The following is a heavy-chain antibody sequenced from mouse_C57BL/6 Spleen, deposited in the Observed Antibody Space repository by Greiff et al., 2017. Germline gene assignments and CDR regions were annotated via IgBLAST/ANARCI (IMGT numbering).Heavy chain of an antibody. V-gene: IGHV1-42*01. CDR2: INPSTGGT. CDR1: GYSFTGYY. Sequence: VQLKESGPELVKPGASVKISCKASGYSFTGYYMNWVKQSPEKSLEWIGEINPSTGGTTYNQKFKAKATLTVDKSSSTAYMQLKSLTSEDSAVYYCARAETGAWFAYWGQGTLVTVSA. D-gene: IGHD4-1*01. CDR3: ARAETGAWFAY. J-gene: IGHJ3*01.